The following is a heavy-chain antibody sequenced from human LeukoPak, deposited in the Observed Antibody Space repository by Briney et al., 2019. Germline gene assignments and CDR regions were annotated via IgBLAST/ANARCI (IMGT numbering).Heavy chain of an antibody. D-gene: IGHD6-19*01. Sequence: SETLSLTCAVSGYSISSSNWWGWIRQPPGKGLEWIGYSYYSGSTYYNPSLKSRVTISVDTSKNQFSLKLSSVTAMDTAVYYCARTPPGGFGIAVAGNEYYFDYWGQGTLVTVSS. CDR2: SYYSGST. V-gene: IGHV4-28*01. J-gene: IGHJ4*02. CDR3: ARTPPGGFGIAVAGNEYYFDY. CDR1: GYSISSSNW.